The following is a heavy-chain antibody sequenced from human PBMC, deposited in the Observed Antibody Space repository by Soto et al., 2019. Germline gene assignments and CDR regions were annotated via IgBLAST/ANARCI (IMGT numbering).Heavy chain of an antibody. CDR1: GYTFTSYY. CDR3: ARDKASVAAADYYYGRDV. J-gene: IGHJ6*02. Sequence: ASVKVSCKASGYTFTSYYMHWVRQAPGQGLEWMGIINPSGGSTSYAQKFQGRVTMTRDTSTSTVYMELSSLRSEDTAVYYCARDKASVAAADYYYGRDVWGHGTTVTVS. D-gene: IGHD6-13*01. CDR2: INPSGGST. V-gene: IGHV1-46*01.